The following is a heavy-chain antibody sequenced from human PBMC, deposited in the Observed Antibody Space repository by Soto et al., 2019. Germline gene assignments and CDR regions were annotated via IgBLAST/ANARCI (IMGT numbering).Heavy chain of an antibody. V-gene: IGHV4-34*01. Sequence: SETLSLTCAVYGGSFSGYYWSWIRQPPGKGLEWIGEINHSGSTNYNPSLKSRVTISVDTSKNQFSLKLSSVTAADTAVYYCARDPDQGAFDYWGQGTLVTVSS. CDR2: INHSGST. D-gene: IGHD1-26*01. J-gene: IGHJ4*02. CDR3: ARDPDQGAFDY. CDR1: GGSFSGYY.